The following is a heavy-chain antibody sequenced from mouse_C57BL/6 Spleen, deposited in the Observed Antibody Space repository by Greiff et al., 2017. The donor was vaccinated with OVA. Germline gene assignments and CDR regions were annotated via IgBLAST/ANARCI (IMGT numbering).Heavy chain of an antibody. CDR2: ISYDGSN. Sequence: EVKLMESGPGLVKPSQSLSLTCSVTGYSITSGYYWNWIRQFPGNKLEWMGYISYDGSNNYNPSLKNRISITRDTSKNQFFLKLNSVTTEDTATYYCARMTVVEYFDYWGQGTTLTVSS. V-gene: IGHV3-6*01. CDR1: GYSITSGYY. D-gene: IGHD1-1*01. CDR3: ARMTVVEYFDY. J-gene: IGHJ2*01.